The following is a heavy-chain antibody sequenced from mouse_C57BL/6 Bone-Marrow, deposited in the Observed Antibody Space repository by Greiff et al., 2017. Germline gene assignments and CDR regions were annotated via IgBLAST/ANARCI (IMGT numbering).Heavy chain of an antibody. V-gene: IGHV2-2*01. CDR3: ARNYRLRPPWYFDV. D-gene: IGHD2-4*01. J-gene: IGHJ1*03. Sequence: QVQLQQSGPGLVQPSQSLSITCTVSGFSLTSYGVHWVRQSPGKGLEWLGVIWSGGSTDYNAAFISRLSISKDNSKSQVFFKMNSLQADDTAIYYCARNYRLRPPWYFDVWGTGTTVTVSS. CDR1: GFSLTSYG. CDR2: IWSGGST.